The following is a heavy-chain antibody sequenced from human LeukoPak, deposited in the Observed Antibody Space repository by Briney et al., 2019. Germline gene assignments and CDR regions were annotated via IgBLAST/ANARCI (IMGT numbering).Heavy chain of an antibody. V-gene: IGHV1-69*04. CDR1: GGTFSSYA. Sequence: ASVKVSCKASGGTFSSYATSWVRQAPGQGLEWMGTIIPILNIVNYAQIFQGRVTITADTSTTTAYMEQRSLRSEDTAVYYCAIRSDGAYCGGDCFYLDYWGQGTLVTVSS. CDR3: AIRSDGAYCGGDCFYLDY. CDR2: IIPILNIV. J-gene: IGHJ4*02. D-gene: IGHD2-21*02.